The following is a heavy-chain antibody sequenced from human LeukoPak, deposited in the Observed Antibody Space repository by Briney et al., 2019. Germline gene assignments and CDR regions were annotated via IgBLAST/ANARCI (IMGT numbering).Heavy chain of an antibody. J-gene: IGHJ4*02. D-gene: IGHD4-11*01. CDR2: ISSSSSYI. Sequence: NPGGSLRLSCAASGFTFSSYSMNWVRQAPGKGLEWASSISSSSSYIYYADSVKGRFTISRDNAKNSLYLQMNSLRAEDTAVYYCAMATVTTREGYFDYWGQGTLVTVSS. CDR3: AMATVTTREGYFDY. V-gene: IGHV3-21*01. CDR1: GFTFSSYS.